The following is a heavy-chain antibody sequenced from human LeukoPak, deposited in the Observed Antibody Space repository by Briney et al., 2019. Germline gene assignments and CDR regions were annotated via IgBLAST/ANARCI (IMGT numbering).Heavy chain of an antibody. CDR3: ARDDGYSYGSDWFDP. CDR1: GFTFSSYG. CDR2: ISGSGGST. Sequence: GGTLRLSSAASGFTFSSYGMSWVRQAPGKGLEWVSTISGSGGSTYYADSVKGRFTISRDNSKNTLYLQMNSLRAEDTAVYYCARDDGYSYGSDWFDPWGQGTLVTVSS. V-gene: IGHV3-23*01. J-gene: IGHJ5*02. D-gene: IGHD5-18*01.